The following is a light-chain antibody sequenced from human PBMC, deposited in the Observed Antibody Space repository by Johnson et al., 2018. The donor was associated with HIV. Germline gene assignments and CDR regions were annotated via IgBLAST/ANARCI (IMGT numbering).Light chain of an antibody. CDR1: SSNIGNNF. V-gene: IGLV1-51*02. CDR3: ETWDSSLSAPYG. CDR2: ENN. J-gene: IGLJ1*01. Sequence: QSVLTQPPSVSAAPGQKVTISCSGSSSNIGNNFVSWYQQLPGTAPKLLIYENNKRPSGIPDRFSGSKSGTSATLGITGLQTGDEADYYCETWDSSLSAPYGFGTGTKVTVL.